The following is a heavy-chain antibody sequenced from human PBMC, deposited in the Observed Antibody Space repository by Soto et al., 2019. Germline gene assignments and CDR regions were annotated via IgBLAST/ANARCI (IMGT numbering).Heavy chain of an antibody. CDR2: IHPDGGHT. CDR3: ARGDNDY. J-gene: IGHJ4*02. CDR1: GYTFTNYY. Sequence: ASVKVSCKASGYTFTNYYVQWVRQAHRQGLEWMGVIHPDGGHTTYSQKFQDRVTMTRDTFTNTIYMELSSLRADDTAVYYCARGDNDYWGQGTLVTVS. V-gene: IGHV1-46*01.